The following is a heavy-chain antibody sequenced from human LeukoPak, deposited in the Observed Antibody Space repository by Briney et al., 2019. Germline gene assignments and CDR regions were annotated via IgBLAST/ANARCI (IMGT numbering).Heavy chain of an antibody. Sequence: GRSLRLSCAASGFTFSSYAMHWVRQAPGKGLEWVAVISYDGSNKYYADSVKGRFTISRDNSKNTLYLQMNSLRAEDTGVYYCAREFYPSSSSNYFDYWGQGTLVTVSS. CDR2: ISYDGSNK. CDR3: AREFYPSSSSNYFDY. D-gene: IGHD3-10*01. V-gene: IGHV3-30*04. CDR1: GFTFSSYA. J-gene: IGHJ4*02.